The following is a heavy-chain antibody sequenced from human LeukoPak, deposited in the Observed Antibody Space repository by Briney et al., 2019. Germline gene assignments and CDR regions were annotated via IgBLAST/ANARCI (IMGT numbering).Heavy chain of an antibody. CDR2: IFHSGST. Sequence: SETLSLTCTVSGGSIKSHFWSWVRQPPGKRLEWIGYIFHSGSTNYNPSLKSRVTMSVDTSKNQFSLKLSSVTAADTAVYYCAREGGSYYAFDYWGQGTLVTVSS. D-gene: IGHD1-26*01. CDR1: GGSIKSHF. V-gene: IGHV4-59*11. CDR3: AREGGSYYAFDY. J-gene: IGHJ4*02.